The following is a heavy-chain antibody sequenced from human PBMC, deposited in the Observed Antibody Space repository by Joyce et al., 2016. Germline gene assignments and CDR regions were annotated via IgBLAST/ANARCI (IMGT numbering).Heavy chain of an antibody. D-gene: IGHD2-21*01. J-gene: IGHJ6*02. CDR3: ARGGLVYDYSMDV. CDR1: GFMFSTSS. Sequence: EVQLVESGGGLVKPGGSLKISCAASGFMFSTSSMSWFRQAPGKGLGGVSAISVDRRFIFHADSVRGRFTVSRDNAENSLYLQMKSLRVEDTAVYFCARGGLVYDYSMDVWGQGTTVIVSS. CDR2: ISVDRRFI. V-gene: IGHV3-21*02.